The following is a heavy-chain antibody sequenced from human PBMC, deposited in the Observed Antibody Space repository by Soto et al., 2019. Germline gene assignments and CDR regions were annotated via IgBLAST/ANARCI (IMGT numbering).Heavy chain of an antibody. D-gene: IGHD6-13*01. CDR3: ARGMGIAAAGTYYYGMDV. CDR1: GFTFSSYG. J-gene: IGHJ6*02. Sequence: QVQLVESGGGVVQPGRSLRLSCAASGFTFSSYGMHWVRQAPGKGLEWVAVIWYDGSNKYYADSVKGRFTISRDNSKNTLYLQMNSLRAEDTAVYYCARGMGIAAAGTYYYGMDVWGQGTTVTVSS. V-gene: IGHV3-33*01. CDR2: IWYDGSNK.